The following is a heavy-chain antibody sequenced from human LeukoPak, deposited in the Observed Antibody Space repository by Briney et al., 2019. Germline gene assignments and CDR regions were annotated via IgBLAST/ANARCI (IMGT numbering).Heavy chain of an antibody. V-gene: IGHV1-18*01. CDR3: ARDRYDYGDSKYYYYYGMDV. CDR1: GYTFTSYG. J-gene: IGHJ6*02. D-gene: IGHD4-17*01. Sequence: GASVKVSCKASGYTFTSYGISWVRQAPGQGLEWMGWISAYNGNTNYAQKLQGRVTMTTDTSTSTAYMELRSLRSDDTAVYYCARDRYDYGDSKYYYYYGMDVWGQGTTVTVSS. CDR2: ISAYNGNT.